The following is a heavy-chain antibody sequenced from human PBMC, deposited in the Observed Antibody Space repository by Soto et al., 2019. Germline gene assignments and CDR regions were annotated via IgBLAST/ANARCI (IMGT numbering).Heavy chain of an antibody. CDR2: IFSNDEK. Sequence: SGPTLVNPTETLTLTCTVSGFSLSNARMGVSWIRQPPGKALEWLAHIFSNDEKSYSTSLKSRLTISKDTSKSQVVLTMTNMDPVDKATYYCARTDSSGNYYYYYGMEVWGQGTTVTVS. CDR3: ARTDSSGNYYYYYGMEV. V-gene: IGHV2-26*01. D-gene: IGHD6-25*01. CDR1: GFSLSNARMG. J-gene: IGHJ6*02.